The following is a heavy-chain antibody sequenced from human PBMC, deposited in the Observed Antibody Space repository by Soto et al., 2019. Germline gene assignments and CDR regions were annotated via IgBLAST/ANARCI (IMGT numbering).Heavy chain of an antibody. V-gene: IGHV3-53*01. CDR2: IYSGGYT. J-gene: IGHJ4*02. CDR3: ATLPGGGGY. CDR1: GFTVSNNY. Sequence: EVQLVESGGGLIQPGGSLRLSCAVSGFTVSNNYMSWVRQAPGKGLEGVSVIYSGGYTAYGDSVKGRFTISRDNSKNTQFLQINRRGATGAVVFYWATLPGGGGYGGQGTLVTVSS. D-gene: IGHD3-10*01.